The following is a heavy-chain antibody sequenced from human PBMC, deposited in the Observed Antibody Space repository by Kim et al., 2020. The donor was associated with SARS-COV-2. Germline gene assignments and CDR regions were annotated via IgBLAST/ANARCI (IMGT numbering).Heavy chain of an antibody. CDR1: GYTFTGYY. CDR3: ARVFQRSSGWSVGWYFDL. D-gene: IGHD6-19*01. CDR2: INPNSGGT. V-gene: IGHV1-2*06. Sequence: ASVKVSCKASGYTFTGYYMHWVRQAPGQGLEWMGRINPNSGGTNYAQKFQGRVTMTRDTSISTAYMELSRLRSDDTAVYYCARVFQRSSGWSVGWYFDLWGRGTLVTVSS. J-gene: IGHJ2*01.